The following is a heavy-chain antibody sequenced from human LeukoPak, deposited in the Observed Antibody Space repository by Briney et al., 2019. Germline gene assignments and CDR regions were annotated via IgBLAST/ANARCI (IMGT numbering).Heavy chain of an antibody. CDR2: IVVGSGNT. V-gene: IGHV1-58*01. J-gene: IGHJ5*02. D-gene: IGHD6-13*01. Sequence: ASVKVSCKASGFTFTSSAVQWVRQARGQRLEWIEWIVVGSGNTNYAQKFQERVTITRDMSTSTAYMELSSLRSEDTAVYYCARGPYPGQQLVRRNWFDPWGQGTLVTVSS. CDR3: ARGPYPGQQLVRRNWFDP. CDR1: GFTFTSSA.